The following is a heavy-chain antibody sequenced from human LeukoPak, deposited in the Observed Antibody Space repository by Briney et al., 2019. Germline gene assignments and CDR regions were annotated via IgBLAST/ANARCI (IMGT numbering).Heavy chain of an antibody. Sequence: GESLRLSCAASGFTFNNAWMSWVRQAPGKGLEWVAYINQDGSEKYYVDSVKGRFTISRDNAKNSLYLQMNSLRAEDTAVHYCARPRGGRGYSGYDPYYFDYWGQGTLVTVSS. CDR2: INQDGSEK. CDR3: ARPRGGRGYSGYDPYYFDY. V-gene: IGHV3-7*03. CDR1: GFTFNNAW. D-gene: IGHD5-12*01. J-gene: IGHJ4*02.